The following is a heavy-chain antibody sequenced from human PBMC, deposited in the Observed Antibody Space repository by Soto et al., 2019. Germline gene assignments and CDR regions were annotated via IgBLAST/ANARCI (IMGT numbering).Heavy chain of an antibody. CDR2: IYYSGST. V-gene: IGHV4-59*08. CDR3: ARLLFEYSSSAGDMDV. CDR1: GGSISSYY. J-gene: IGHJ6*03. Sequence: QVQLQESGPGLVKPSETLSLTCTVSGGSISSYYWSWIRQPPGKGLEWIGYIYYSGSTNYNPSLKSRVTISVDTSKNQFSLKLSSVTAADTAVYYCARLLFEYSSSAGDMDVWGKGTTVTVSS. D-gene: IGHD6-6*01.